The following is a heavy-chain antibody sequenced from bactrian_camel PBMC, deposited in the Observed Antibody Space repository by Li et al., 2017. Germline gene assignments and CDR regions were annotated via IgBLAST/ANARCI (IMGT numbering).Heavy chain of an antibody. CDR3: AEGRGSRGEHCYSLNY. V-gene: IGHV3S53*01. Sequence: VQLVESGGGSVQVGGSLQLSRAAAQYINNDCRLGWYRQSPGKEREKVSTIRRDGATTYTDSVKGRFTIPQDNAKNTVYLQMSNLQPEDTAMYYCAEGRGSRGEHCYSLNYWGQGTQVTVS. J-gene: IGHJ4*01. CDR2: IRRDGAT. CDR1: QYINNDCR. D-gene: IGHD6*01.